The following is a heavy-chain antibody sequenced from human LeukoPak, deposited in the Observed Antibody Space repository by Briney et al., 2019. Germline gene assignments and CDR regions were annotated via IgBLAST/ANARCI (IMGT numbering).Heavy chain of an antibody. J-gene: IGHJ4*02. Sequence: TGGSLRLSCAASGFTFSNAWMTWVRQAPGKGLEWVANIKQDGSEKYYVDSVKGRFTISRDNAKNSVYLQMNSLRAEDTAVYYCARRHHFGFLDSWGQGTLVTVSS. V-gene: IGHV3-7*04. CDR2: IKQDGSEK. D-gene: IGHD3-10*01. CDR3: ARRHHFGFLDS. CDR1: GFTFSNAW.